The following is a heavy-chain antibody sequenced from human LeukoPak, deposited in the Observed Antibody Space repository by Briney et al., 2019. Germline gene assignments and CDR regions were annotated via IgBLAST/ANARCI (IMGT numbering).Heavy chain of an antibody. V-gene: IGHV4-30-4*01. Sequence: PSETLSLTCTVSGGSISSGDYYWSWIRQPPGKGLEWIGYIYYSGSTYYNPSLKSRVTISVDTSKNQFSLKLSYVTAAQSTVYYCARDHGITMVRGTFDYWGQGTLVTVSS. CDR1: GGSISSGDYY. CDR3: ARDHGITMVRGTFDY. CDR2: IYYSGST. D-gene: IGHD3-10*01. J-gene: IGHJ4*02.